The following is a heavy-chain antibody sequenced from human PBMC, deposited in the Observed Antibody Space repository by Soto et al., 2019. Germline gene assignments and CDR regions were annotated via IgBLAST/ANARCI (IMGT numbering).Heavy chain of an antibody. J-gene: IGHJ6*02. V-gene: IGHV4-39*01. D-gene: IGHD3-3*01. CDR2: NYYSGNN. CDR1: GGSISSSSYY. Sequence: PSETLSLTCTVSGGSISSSSYYWGWIRQPPGKGLEWIGSNYYSGNNYYNPSLKSRINKSVDTSKKQFSLKLRSVNAAKKTVKNCARYLPYYDFWSGYYDYYYYYGMDVWGQGTTVT. CDR3: ARYLPYYDFWSGYYDYYYYYGMDV.